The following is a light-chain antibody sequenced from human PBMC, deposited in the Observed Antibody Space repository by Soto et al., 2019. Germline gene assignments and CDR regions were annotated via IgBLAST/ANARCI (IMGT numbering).Light chain of an antibody. Sequence: QSALTQPRSVSGSPGQSVTISCTGTSSDVGGYNYVSWYQQHPGRAPKFMIYDVTKRPSGVPDRFSGSKSGNTASLIISGLQVEDEADYYCCSYAGSYFVFGTGTKLTVL. CDR3: CSYAGSYFV. V-gene: IGLV2-11*01. J-gene: IGLJ1*01. CDR2: DVT. CDR1: SSDVGGYNY.